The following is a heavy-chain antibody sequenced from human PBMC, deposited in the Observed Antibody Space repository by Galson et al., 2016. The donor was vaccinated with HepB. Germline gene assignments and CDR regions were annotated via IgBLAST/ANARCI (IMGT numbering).Heavy chain of an antibody. CDR1: GGSLRGYY. Sequence: SETLSLTCAVYGGSLRGYYWSWIRQPPGKGLEWIGEINHSGNTNYNPSLKSRVPMTVDASKNQFSLTLRSATAADTALYFCARISLRVGQDYWGQGTLVTVSS. J-gene: IGHJ4*02. D-gene: IGHD1-26*01. CDR3: ARISLRVGQDY. V-gene: IGHV4-34*01. CDR2: INHSGNT.